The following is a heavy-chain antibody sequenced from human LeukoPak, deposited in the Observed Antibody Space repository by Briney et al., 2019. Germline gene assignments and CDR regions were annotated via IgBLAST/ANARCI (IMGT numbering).Heavy chain of an antibody. V-gene: IGHV3-23*01. CDR3: AKTPSEDTIFGVVIIPPYFDY. D-gene: IGHD3-3*01. J-gene: IGHJ4*02. CDR1: GFTFSSYA. Sequence: GGSLRLSCAASGFTFSSYAMTWVRQAPGRGLEWVSASTGSGGTTYYADSVMGRFTISRDNSKNTLYLQMNSLRAEDTAVYYCAKTPSEDTIFGVVIIPPYFDYWGQGTLVTVSS. CDR2: STGSGGTT.